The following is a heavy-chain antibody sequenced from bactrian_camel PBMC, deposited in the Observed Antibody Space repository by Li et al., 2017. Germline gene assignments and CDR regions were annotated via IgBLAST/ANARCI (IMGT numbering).Heavy chain of an antibody. CDR1: GWTYSRYC. V-gene: IGHV3S53*01. Sequence: HVQLVESGGGSVQAGGSLRLSCVASGWTYSRYCMGWFRRLPGQEREGVAAIAGDGRTDYADTVKGRATISRDGAKNIIALEMDSLKPEDTATYYCAADLVTDEPSLVEREYYYWGQGTQVTVS. CDR3: AADLVTDEPSLVEREYYY. D-gene: IGHD1*01. CDR2: IAGDGRT. J-gene: IGHJ4*01.